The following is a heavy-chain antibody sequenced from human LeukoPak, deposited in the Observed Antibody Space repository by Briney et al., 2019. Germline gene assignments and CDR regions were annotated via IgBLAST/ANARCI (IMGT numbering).Heavy chain of an antibody. CDR3: ARPRWDDYGDLYFDY. CDR1: GGSISSYY. J-gene: IGHJ4*02. CDR2: IYYSGST. Sequence: SETLSLTCTVSGGSISSYYWRWIRQPPGKGLEWIGYIYYSGSTNYNPSLKSRVTISVDTSKNQFSLKLSSVTAAVTAVYYCARPRWDDYGDLYFDYWGQGTLVTVSS. V-gene: IGHV4-59*08. D-gene: IGHD4-17*01.